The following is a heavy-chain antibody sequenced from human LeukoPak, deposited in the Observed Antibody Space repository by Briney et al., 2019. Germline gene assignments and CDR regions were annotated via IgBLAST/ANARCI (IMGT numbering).Heavy chain of an antibody. V-gene: IGHV3-9*01. CDR1: GFTFDDYA. Sequence: GGSLRLSCAASGFTFDDYAMHWVRQAPGKGLEWVSGISWNSGSIGYADSVKGRFTISRDNAKNSLYLQMNSLRAEDTASYYCAKDIHGYSSSWSLDYWGQGTLVTVSS. D-gene: IGHD6-13*01. J-gene: IGHJ4*02. CDR2: ISWNSGSI. CDR3: AKDIHGYSSSWSLDY.